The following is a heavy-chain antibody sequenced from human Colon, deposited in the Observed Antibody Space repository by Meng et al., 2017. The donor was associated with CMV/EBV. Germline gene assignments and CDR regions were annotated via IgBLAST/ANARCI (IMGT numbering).Heavy chain of an antibody. D-gene: IGHD6-13*01. CDR2: INHSGST. J-gene: IGHJ4*01. Sequence: ESLKISCVASGFTVSSNFMSWVRQAPGKGLEWIGEINHSGSTNYSPSLKSRVTISVDTSKNQFSLKLSSVTAADTAVYYCAREPISPIAALDYWGQGTLVTVSS. CDR3: AREPISPIAALDY. CDR1: GFTVSSNF. V-gene: IGHV4-34*01.